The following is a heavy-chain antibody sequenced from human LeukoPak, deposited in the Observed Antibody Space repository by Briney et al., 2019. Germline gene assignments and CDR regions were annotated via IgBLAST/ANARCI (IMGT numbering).Heavy chain of an antibody. D-gene: IGHD3-10*01. CDR2: IFFTGRT. V-gene: IGHV4-31*03. CDR3: ARDRASGMDY. Sequence: SETLSLTCTVSGGSVNSGAYYWSWIRQSPGKGLEWIGQIFFTGRTDYSPSLKSRLAISIDTSRDQFSLELSSVSAADTATYYCARDRASGMDYWGQGILVTVSS. J-gene: IGHJ4*02. CDR1: GGSVNSGAYY.